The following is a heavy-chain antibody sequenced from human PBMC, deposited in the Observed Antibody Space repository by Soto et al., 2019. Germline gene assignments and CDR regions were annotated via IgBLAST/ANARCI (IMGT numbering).Heavy chain of an antibody. CDR3: ARVVRICSGGSCPNWFDP. CDR2: IYSGGST. Sequence: GGSLRLSCAASGFTVSSNYMSWVRQAPGKGLEWVSVIYSGGSTYYADSVKGRFTISRDNSKNTLYLQMNSLRAEDTAVYYCARVVRICSGGSCPNWFDPWGQGTLVTVSS. CDR1: GFTVSSNY. J-gene: IGHJ5*02. V-gene: IGHV3-53*01. D-gene: IGHD2-15*01.